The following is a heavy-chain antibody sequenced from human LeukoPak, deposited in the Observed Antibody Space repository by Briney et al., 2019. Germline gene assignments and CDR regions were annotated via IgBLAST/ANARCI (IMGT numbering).Heavy chain of an antibody. CDR3: VSFYETY. CDR2: INSDGSWT. J-gene: IGHJ4*02. Sequence: PGGSLRLSCAASGNYCMHWVRQAPGKGLVWVSHINSDGSWTSYADSVKGRFTISKDNAKSTVYLQMNNLRAEDTAVYYCVSFYETYWGRGTLVTVSS. V-gene: IGHV3-74*01. D-gene: IGHD2-2*01. CDR1: GNYC.